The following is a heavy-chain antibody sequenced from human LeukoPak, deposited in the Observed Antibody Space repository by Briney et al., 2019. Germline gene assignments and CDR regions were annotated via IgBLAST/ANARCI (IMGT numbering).Heavy chain of an antibody. CDR2: IKQDGSEK. CDR1: GFSFSDYW. D-gene: IGHD4-11*01. Sequence: GGSLRLSCVASGFSFSDYWMSWVRQAPGKGLEWVANIKQDGSEKEYLNSVKGRFTISRDNAQNSLFLQMDRLRVEDTAVYYCTKYKFSNWFACWFDPWGPGTLVTVSS. CDR3: TKYKFSNWFACWFDP. J-gene: IGHJ5*02. V-gene: IGHV3-7*01.